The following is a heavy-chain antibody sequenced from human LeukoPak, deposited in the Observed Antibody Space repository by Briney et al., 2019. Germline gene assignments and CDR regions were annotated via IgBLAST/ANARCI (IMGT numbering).Heavy chain of an antibody. CDR3: LAQYYRDY. J-gene: IGHJ4*02. Sequence: GGSLRLSCVGSGFTFSDASMSWVRQAPGKGLEWVGHIESRSFGGTTNYAAPVKGRFIISRDDSENTLYLQMNSLKSEDTAVYYCLAQYYRDYWGQGSLITVSS. CDR1: GFTFSDAS. D-gene: IGHD3-10*01. CDR2: IESRSFGGTT. V-gene: IGHV3-15*04.